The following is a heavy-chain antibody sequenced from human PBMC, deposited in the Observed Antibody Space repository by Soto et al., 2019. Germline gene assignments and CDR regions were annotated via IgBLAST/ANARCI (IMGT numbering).Heavy chain of an antibody. D-gene: IGHD3-22*01. CDR2: IYYSGRT. V-gene: IGHV4-59*01. Sequence: SETLSLNCTVSGGSISSYYWSWIRQRPGKGLEWIGYIYYSGRTTYNPSLKSRVTISLDTSKNQFSLKLSSVTVADTALYYCARGNYYDSSGYYIDYWGQGTLVTVSS. CDR3: ARGNYYDSSGYYIDY. J-gene: IGHJ4*02. CDR1: GGSISSYY.